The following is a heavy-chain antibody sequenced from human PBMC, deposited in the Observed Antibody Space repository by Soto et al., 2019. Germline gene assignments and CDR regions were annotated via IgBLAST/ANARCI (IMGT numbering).Heavy chain of an antibody. CDR3: ARVGGAYYDILTGHPTNYYYYYMDV. CDR2: ISAYNGNT. V-gene: IGHV1-18*01. CDR1: GYTFTSYG. D-gene: IGHD3-9*01. J-gene: IGHJ6*03. Sequence: ASVKVSCKASGYTFTSYGISWVRQAPGQGLEWMGWISAYNGNTNYAQKLQGRVTMTTDTSTSTAYMELRSLRSDDTAVYYCARVGGAYYDILTGHPTNYYYYYMDVWGKGTTVTVSS.